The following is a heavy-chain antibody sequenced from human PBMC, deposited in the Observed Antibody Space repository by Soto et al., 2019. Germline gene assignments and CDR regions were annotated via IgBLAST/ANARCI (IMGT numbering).Heavy chain of an antibody. CDR2: IASFGRSM. CDR3: VRERACTPNFPHNALDI. V-gene: IGHV3-11*01. CDR1: GFDFQVYY. D-gene: IGHD3-10*02. Sequence: QVQLVESGGNFVKSGGSLRLSCTASGFDFQVYYMTWIRQPPGKGLEWVSHIASFGRSMYYADSVKGRFTISRDDARXXXXXXXXXXXXXXXAVYYCVRERACTPNFPHNALDIWGHGTLVTVSS. J-gene: IGHJ3*02.